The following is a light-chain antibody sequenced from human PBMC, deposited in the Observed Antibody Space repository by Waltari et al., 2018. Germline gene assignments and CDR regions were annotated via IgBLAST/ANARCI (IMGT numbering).Light chain of an antibody. CDR2: TTN. CDR3: VLYMGFGISV. J-gene: IGLJ3*02. CDR1: SGSVPSDHS. V-gene: IGLV8-61*01. Sequence: QTVVTQEPSFSVSPGGTVPLTCGLSSGSVPSDHSPSWYQQTPGQTPRTLIYTTNTRSSGVPDRFSGSILGNKAALTITGAQAEDESDYYCVLYMGFGISVFGGGTKLTVL.